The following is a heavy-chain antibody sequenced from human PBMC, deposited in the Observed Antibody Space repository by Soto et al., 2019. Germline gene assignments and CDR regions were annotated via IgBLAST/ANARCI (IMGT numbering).Heavy chain of an antibody. CDR1: GFTFSSYG. CDR2: IWYDGSNK. J-gene: IGHJ6*02. Sequence: GGSLRLSCAASGFTFSSYGMHWVRQAPGKGLEWVAVIWYDGSNKYYADSVKGRFTISRDNSKNTLYLQMNSLRAEDTAVYYCARDPADSSAQDRYYYYYYGMDVWGQGTTVTVSS. V-gene: IGHV3-33*01. D-gene: IGHD3-22*01. CDR3: ARDPADSSAQDRYYYYYYGMDV.